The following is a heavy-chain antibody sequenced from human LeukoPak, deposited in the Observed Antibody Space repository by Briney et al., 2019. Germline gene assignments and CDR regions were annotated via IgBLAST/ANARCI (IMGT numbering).Heavy chain of an antibody. CDR1: GGTFISYA. CDR2: IIPIFGTA. D-gene: IGHD2-8*02. J-gene: IGHJ4*02. V-gene: IGHV1-69*05. CDR3: ARVLGPSDY. Sequence: GASVKVSCKXSGGTFISYAISWVRQAPGQGLEWMGRIIPIFGTANYAQKFQGRVTITTDESTSTAYMELSSLRSEDTAMYYCARVLGPSDYWGQGTLVTVSS.